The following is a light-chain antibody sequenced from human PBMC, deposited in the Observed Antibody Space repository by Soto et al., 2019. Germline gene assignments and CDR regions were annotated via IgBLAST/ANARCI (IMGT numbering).Light chain of an antibody. V-gene: IGLV2-14*01. CDR3: SSYTSSSTYV. CDR2: EVN. CDR1: SSDVGDYNS. J-gene: IGLJ1*01. Sequence: QSALTQPASVSGSPGQSITISCTGTSSDVGDYNSVSCYQQHPGKAPKLMIYEVNNRPSGVSNRFSGSKSGNTASLTISGLQAEDEADYYCSSYTSSSTYVFGTGTKLTVL.